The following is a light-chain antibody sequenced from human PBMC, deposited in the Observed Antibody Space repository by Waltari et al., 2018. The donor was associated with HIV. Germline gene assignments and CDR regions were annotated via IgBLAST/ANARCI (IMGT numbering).Light chain of an antibody. Sequence: QSALTQPPAASGSPGQSVTISCTGTSTDIGPYNSVSWFLQHPDKAPRLLINEVNERPSGVPGVCSGSKSGNTASLTVSGLQAEDEADYYCCSYAGSSNTRLFGGGTKVTVL. J-gene: IGLJ2*01. CDR3: CSYAGSSNTRL. V-gene: IGLV2-8*01. CDR1: STDIGPYNS. CDR2: EVN.